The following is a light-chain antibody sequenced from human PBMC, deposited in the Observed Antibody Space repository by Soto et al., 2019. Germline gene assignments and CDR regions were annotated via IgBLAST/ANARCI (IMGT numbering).Light chain of an antibody. CDR2: DAS. CDR3: QQYGSSPIT. Sequence: EIVLTQSPATLSLSPGERATLSCGASQSVSSSYLAWYQQKPGLAPRLLIYDASSRATGIPDTFSGSGSGTYFTLTIGRLEPGGFEVDYCQQYGSSPITFGQGTRLVIK. J-gene: IGKJ5*01. V-gene: IGKV3D-20*01. CDR1: QSVSSSY.